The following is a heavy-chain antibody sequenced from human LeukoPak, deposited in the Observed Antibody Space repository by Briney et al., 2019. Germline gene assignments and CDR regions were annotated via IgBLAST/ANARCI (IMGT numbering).Heavy chain of an antibody. Sequence: ASVKVSCKASGYTFTGYYMHWVRQAPGQGLEWMGWINPNSGGTNYAQKFQGRVTMTRDTSINTAYMELSRLRSDDTAVYYCARVLRTGGFFAYWGQGTLVTVSS. J-gene: IGHJ4*02. CDR3: ARVLRTGGFFAY. CDR2: INPNSGGT. V-gene: IGHV1-2*02. D-gene: IGHD2-8*02. CDR1: GYTFTGYY.